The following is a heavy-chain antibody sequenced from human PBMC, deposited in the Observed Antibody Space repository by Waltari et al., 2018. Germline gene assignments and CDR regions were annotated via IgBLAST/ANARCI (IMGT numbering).Heavy chain of an antibody. CDR1: GGSINSGSYY. D-gene: IGHD5-18*01. V-gene: IGHV4-61*02. Sequence: QVQLQESGPGLVKPSQTLSLTCTVSGGSINSGSYYWSWIRQPAGKGLEWIGRVYTSGSISYNPSLRSRVTMSLDTSKNQFSLKLSSATAADTAVYFCARERYTYADYLGQGTLVTVSS. J-gene: IGHJ4*02. CDR3: ARERYTYADY. CDR2: VYTSGSI.